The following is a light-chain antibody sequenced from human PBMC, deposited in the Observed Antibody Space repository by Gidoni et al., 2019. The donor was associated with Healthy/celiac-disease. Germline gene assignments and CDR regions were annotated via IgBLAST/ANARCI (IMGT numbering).Light chain of an antibody. CDR2: DAS. CDR3: QQYDNLPFT. Sequence: DIQMTQSPSSLSASVGDIVTITCQASQEISNYLNWYQQKPGKSPKLLIYDASNLETGVPSRFSGSGSGTDFTFTISSLQPEDIATYYCQQYDNLPFTFGPGTKVDIK. V-gene: IGKV1-33*01. J-gene: IGKJ3*01. CDR1: QEISNY.